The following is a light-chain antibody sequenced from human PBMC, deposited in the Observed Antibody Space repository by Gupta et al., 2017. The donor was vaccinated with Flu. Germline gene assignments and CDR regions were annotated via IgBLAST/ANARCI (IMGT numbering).Light chain of an antibody. V-gene: IGKV3-11*01. CDR1: QSVSSY. CDR2: DAS. CDR3: QQRSNWPIT. J-gene: IGKJ5*01. Sequence: EIVLTQSPATLSLSPGERATLSCRASQSVSSYLAWYQQKPGQAPRLLIYDASNRATGIPARFSGSGSGTDFTLTISSLEPEDFAVYYCQQRSNWPITCGQGTXLEIK.